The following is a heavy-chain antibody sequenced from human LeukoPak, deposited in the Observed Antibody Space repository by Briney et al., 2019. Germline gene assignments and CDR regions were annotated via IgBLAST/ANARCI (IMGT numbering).Heavy chain of an antibody. J-gene: IGHJ4*02. CDR3: ARDNHHYFDY. V-gene: IGHV3-23*01. CDR2: ISGSGGST. CDR1: GFTFSSYA. Sequence: PGGSLRLSCAASGFTFSSYAMSWVRQAPGKGLEWVSAISGSGGSTYYADSVKGRFTISRDNSNNTLCLQMNNLRAEDTAVYYCARDNHHYFDYWGQGTLVTVSS.